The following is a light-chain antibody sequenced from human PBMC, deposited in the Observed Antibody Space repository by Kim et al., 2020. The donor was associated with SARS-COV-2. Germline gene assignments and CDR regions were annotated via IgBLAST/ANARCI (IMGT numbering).Light chain of an antibody. V-gene: IGKV1-39*01. Sequence: VSVGDRVTITCRASQSISTNLNWYQQKSGKAPKLLIYAASSLQGGVPSRFSGSGSGTDFTLTISSLQPEDSATYYCQQSNSTPLTFGGGTRVDIK. CDR3: QQSNSTPLT. CDR1: QSISTN. J-gene: IGKJ4*01. CDR2: AAS.